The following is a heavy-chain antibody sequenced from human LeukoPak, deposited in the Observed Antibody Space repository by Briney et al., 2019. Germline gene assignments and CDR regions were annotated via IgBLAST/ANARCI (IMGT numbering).Heavy chain of an antibody. CDR2: IKSKTDGGTT. CDR3: TTLGGIAVAGTLGSVDY. Sequence: GGSLRLSCAASGFTFSNAWMSWVRQAPGKGLEWVGRIKSKTDGGTTDYAAPVKGRFTISRDDSKNTLYLQMNSLKTEDTAVYYCTTLGGIAVAGTLGSVDYWGHGTLVTVSS. D-gene: IGHD6-19*01. J-gene: IGHJ4*01. CDR1: GFTFSNAW. V-gene: IGHV3-15*01.